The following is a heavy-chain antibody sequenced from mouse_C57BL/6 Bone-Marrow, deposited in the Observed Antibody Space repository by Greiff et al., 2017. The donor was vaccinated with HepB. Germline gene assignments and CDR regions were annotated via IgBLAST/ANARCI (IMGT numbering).Heavy chain of an antibody. Sequence: EVKLMESGGDLGKPGGSLKLSGAASGSPFGSFGRFWVRRTPDKRRGWVATISSGGSYTYYPDSVKGRFPISRENAKNTLYLQMSSLKSEDTAMYYCARHDYGSSYWYFDVWGTGTTVTVSS. CDR2: ISSGGSYT. D-gene: IGHD1-1*01. CDR3: ARHDYGSSYWYFDV. J-gene: IGHJ1*03. CDR1: GSPFGSFG. V-gene: IGHV5-6*01.